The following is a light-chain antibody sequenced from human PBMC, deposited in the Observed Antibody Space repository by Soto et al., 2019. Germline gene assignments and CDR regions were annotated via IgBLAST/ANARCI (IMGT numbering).Light chain of an antibody. Sequence: QPVVTQEPSLSVSPGGTVTLTCGLSSGSVSTSYYASWYQQTPGQAPRTLLYSTSTHSSGVPDRFSGSILGNKAALTITGAQADDESHYYCVLYMGSGIWMFGGGTQLTVL. CDR2: STS. V-gene: IGLV8-61*01. CDR3: VLYMGSGIWM. J-gene: IGLJ3*02. CDR1: SGSVSTSYY.